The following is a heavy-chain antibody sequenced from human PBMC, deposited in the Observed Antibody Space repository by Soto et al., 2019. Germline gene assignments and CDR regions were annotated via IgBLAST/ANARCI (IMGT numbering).Heavy chain of an antibody. Sequence: SETLSVTCTVAGGSISSSSYYWGWIRQPPGKGLEWIGSIYYSVSTYYNPSLKSRVTISVDTSKNQFSLKLSSVTAADTAVYYCARGYSGIDYWGQGTLVTGSS. V-gene: IGHV4-39*01. CDR1: GGSISSSSYY. D-gene: IGHD5-12*01. J-gene: IGHJ4*02. CDR3: ARGYSGIDY. CDR2: IYYSVST.